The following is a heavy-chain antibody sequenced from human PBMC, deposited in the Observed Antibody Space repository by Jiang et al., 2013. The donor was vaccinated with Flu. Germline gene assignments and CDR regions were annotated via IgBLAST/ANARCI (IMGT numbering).Heavy chain of an antibody. Sequence: VQLVESGGGLIQPGGSLRLSCAASGFTVSSEYMTWVRQAPGKGLEWVSVMYRGGSTYYADSVKGRFTISRHNSKNTLYLQMNSLRAEDTAVYYCASNGLYPGITMFYWGQGTLVTVSS. CDR2: MYRGGST. CDR3: ASNGLYPGITMFY. CDR1: GFTVSSEY. J-gene: IGHJ4*02. D-gene: IGHD3-10*02. V-gene: IGHV3-53*01.